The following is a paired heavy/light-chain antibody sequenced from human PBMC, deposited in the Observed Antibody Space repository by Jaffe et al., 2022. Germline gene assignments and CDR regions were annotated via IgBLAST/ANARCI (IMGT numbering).Light chain of an antibody. CDR2: KAS. V-gene: IGKV1-5*03. J-gene: IGKJ2*01. Sequence: DIQMTQSPSTLSASVGDRVTITCRASQSISNWLAWYQQKPGKAPKLLIYKASSLESGVPSRFSGSGSGTEFTLTISSLQPDDFATYFCQHCDTYPMYTFGQGTKLEIK. CDR3: QHCDTYPMYT. CDR1: QSISNW.
Heavy chain of an antibody. Sequence: QVQLQESGPGLVKPSETLSLTCTVSGGSVSSDNYYWNWIRQTPGKGLEWIAYIYYTANTNYNPSLKSRVTISVDPSKNQFSLKLSSVTAADTAVYYCARSADHRPEYFQHWGQGTLVTVSS. J-gene: IGHJ1*01. CDR1: GGSVSSDNYY. CDR2: IYYTANT. CDR3: ARSADHRPEYFQH. V-gene: IGHV4-61*01.